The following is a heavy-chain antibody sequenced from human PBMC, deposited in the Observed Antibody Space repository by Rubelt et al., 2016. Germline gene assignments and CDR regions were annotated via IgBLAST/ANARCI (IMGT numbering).Heavy chain of an antibody. CDR3: ARGVAGPAAARSTLWFAP. V-gene: IGHV4-34*01. D-gene: IGHD6-13*01. Sequence: QVQLQQWGAGLLKPSETLSLTCAVYGGSFSGYYWSWIRQPPGKGLEWIGEINHSGSNNYNPSLKSRVTISVDTSMNPVSLKPGPVTAANTAGTCVARGVAGPAAARSTLWFAPCGQGNMATVS. J-gene: IGHJ5*02. CDR2: INHSGSN. CDR1: GGSFSGYY.